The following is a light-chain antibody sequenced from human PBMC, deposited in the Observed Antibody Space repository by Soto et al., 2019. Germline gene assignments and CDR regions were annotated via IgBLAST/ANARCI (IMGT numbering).Light chain of an antibody. CDR3: ISYTDRQSYL. CDR2: EVS. Sequence: QSVLTQPPSASGSPGQSVTISCTGTSSDVGGYNYVSWYQQHPGKAPKLMIYEVSKRPSGVPDRFSGSKSGNTASLTVSGLQAEDEADYYCISYTDRQSYLFGTGTKVTAL. CDR1: SSDVGGYNY. J-gene: IGLJ1*01. V-gene: IGLV2-8*01.